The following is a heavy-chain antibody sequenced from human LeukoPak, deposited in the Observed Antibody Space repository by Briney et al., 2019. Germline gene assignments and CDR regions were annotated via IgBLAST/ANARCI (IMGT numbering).Heavy chain of an antibody. D-gene: IGHD5-12*01. J-gene: IGHJ4*02. Sequence: SETLSLTCAVYGGSFSDYYWSWIRQPPGKGLEWIGEINHSGSTNYNPSLKSRVTISVDTSKNQFSLKLSSVTAADTAVYYCARGSMVALDYWGQGTLVTVSS. V-gene: IGHV4-34*01. CDR3: ARGSMVALDY. CDR1: GGSFSDYY. CDR2: INHSGST.